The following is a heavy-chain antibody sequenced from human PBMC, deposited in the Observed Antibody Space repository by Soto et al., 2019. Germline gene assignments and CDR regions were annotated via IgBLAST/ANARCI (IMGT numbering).Heavy chain of an antibody. CDR1: GGTFSSYA. D-gene: IGHD6-13*01. Sequence: QVQLVQSGAEVKKPGSSVKVSCKASGGTFSSYAISWVRQAPGQGLEWMGGIIPIFGTANYAQKFQGRVTITADESTSTAYMELSSLRSEDTAVYYCARWTGGGSRRNISAFDIWGQGTMVTVSS. V-gene: IGHV1-69*01. CDR2: IIPIFGTA. CDR3: ARWTGGGSRRNISAFDI. J-gene: IGHJ3*02.